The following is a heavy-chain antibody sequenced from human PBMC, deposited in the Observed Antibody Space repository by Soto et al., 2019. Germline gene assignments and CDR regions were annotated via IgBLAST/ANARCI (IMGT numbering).Heavy chain of an antibody. CDR3: TRHVEKATITIAYYGMDV. J-gene: IGHJ6*02. D-gene: IGHD5-12*01. Sequence: PGGSLRLSCAASGFTFSGSAMHWVRQASGKGLEWVGRIRSKANSYATAYAASVKGRFTISRDDSKNTAYLQMNSLKTEDTAVYYCTRHVEKATITIAYYGMDVWGQGTTVTVSS. CDR1: GFTFSGSA. CDR2: IRSKANSYAT. V-gene: IGHV3-73*01.